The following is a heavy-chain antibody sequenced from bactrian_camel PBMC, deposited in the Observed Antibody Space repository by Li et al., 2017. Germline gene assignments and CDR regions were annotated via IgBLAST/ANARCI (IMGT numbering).Heavy chain of an antibody. CDR2: IGTDGST. D-gene: IGHD5*01. CDR1: GYVKFLYC. Sequence: HVQLVESGVSSVQAGGSLRLSCAASGYVKFLYCMAWFRQFPGKEREGIASIGTDGSTTYADSVKGRFTVSKDSAKNILYLQMNGLKPEDTAMYYCAADGRNPILRVAYVCLPDDYSYWGQGTQVTVS. CDR3: AADGRNPILRVAYVCLPDDYSY. V-gene: IGHV3S63*01. J-gene: IGHJ6*01.